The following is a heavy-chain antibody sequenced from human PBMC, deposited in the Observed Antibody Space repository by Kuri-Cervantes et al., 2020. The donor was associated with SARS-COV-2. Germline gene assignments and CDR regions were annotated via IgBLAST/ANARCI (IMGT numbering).Heavy chain of an antibody. J-gene: IGHJ5*02. CDR2: INHSGST. Sequence: SQTLSLTCAAYGGSFSGYYWSWIRQSPGKGLEWIGEINHSGSTNYNPSLKSRVTISVDTSKNQFSLKLSSVTAADTAVYYCARGFEDCSSTSCYPGGFDPWGQGTLVTVSS. CDR3: ARGFEDCSSTSCYPGGFDP. V-gene: IGHV4-34*01. CDR1: GGSFSGYY. D-gene: IGHD2-2*01.